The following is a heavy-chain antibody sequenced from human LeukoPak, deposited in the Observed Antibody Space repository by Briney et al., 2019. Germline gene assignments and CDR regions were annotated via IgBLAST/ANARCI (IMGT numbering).Heavy chain of an antibody. CDR3: AELGITMIGGV. J-gene: IGHJ6*04. V-gene: IGHV3-48*01. CDR2: ISSSSSTI. Sequence: GGSLRLSCAASGFTFSSYGMTWVRQAPGKGLEWVSYISSSSSTIYYADSVKGRFTISRDNAKNSLYLQLNSLRAEDTAVYYCAELGITMIGGVWGKGTTVTISS. CDR1: GFTFSSYG. D-gene: IGHD3-10*02.